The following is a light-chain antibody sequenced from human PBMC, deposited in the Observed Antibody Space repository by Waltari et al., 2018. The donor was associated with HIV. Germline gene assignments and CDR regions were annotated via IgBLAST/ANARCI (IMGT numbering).Light chain of an antibody. CDR2: WAS. CDR1: QSVLFNSNNKNY. Sequence: DIVMTQSPDSLAVSLGERATFNCKSSQSVLFNSNNKNYLAWYQQKPGQPPKLLIYWASTRESGVPDRFSGSGSGTDFTLTISSLQAEDVAVYYCQQYYTTPQLTFGGGTRVEIK. V-gene: IGKV4-1*01. CDR3: QQYYTTPQLT. J-gene: IGKJ4*01.